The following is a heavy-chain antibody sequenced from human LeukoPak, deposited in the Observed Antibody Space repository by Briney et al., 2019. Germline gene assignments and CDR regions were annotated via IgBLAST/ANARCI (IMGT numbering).Heavy chain of an antibody. Sequence: ASVKVSCKASGYTFTSYDINWVRQATGQGLEWMGWMNPNSGNTGYAQKFQGRVTMTRNTSISTAYMELSSLRSEDTAVYYCARAIPYYDFWSGYSYYYGMDVWGQGTTVTVPS. D-gene: IGHD3-3*01. V-gene: IGHV1-8*01. CDR1: GYTFTSYD. CDR3: ARAIPYYDFWSGYSYYYGMDV. CDR2: MNPNSGNT. J-gene: IGHJ6*02.